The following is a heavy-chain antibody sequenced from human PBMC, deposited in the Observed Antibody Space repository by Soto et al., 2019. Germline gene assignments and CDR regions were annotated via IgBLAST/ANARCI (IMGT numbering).Heavy chain of an antibody. CDR2: ISSNGGST. J-gene: IGHJ4*02. D-gene: IGHD3-3*01. Sequence: GGSLRLSCSASGFTFSSYAMHWVRQAPGKGLEYVSAISSNGGSTYYADSVKGRFTISRDNSKNTLYLQMSSLRAEDTAVYYCVKDGDFWSGYYAYWGQGTLVTVSS. CDR3: VKDGDFWSGYYAY. CDR1: GFTFSSYA. V-gene: IGHV3-64D*06.